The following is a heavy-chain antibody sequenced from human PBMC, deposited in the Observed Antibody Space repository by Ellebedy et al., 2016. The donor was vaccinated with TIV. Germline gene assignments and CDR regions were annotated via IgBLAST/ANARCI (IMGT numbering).Heavy chain of an antibody. J-gene: IGHJ4*02. CDR1: GFTFSDYY. D-gene: IGHD3-9*01. V-gene: IGHV3-11*06. CDR2: ISSSSSYT. Sequence: GGSLRLSCAASGFTFSDYYMNWIRQAPGKGLEWVSYISSSSSYTNYADSVKGRFTISRDNAKNSLYLQMNSLRAEDTAVYYCARVGGRYYDILTANFDYWGQGTLVTVSS. CDR3: ARVGGRYYDILTANFDY.